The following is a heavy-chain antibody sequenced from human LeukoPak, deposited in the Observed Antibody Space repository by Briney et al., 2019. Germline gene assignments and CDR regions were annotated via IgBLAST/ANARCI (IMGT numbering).Heavy chain of an antibody. Sequence: GASVKVSCKASGYTFTSYDINWVRQATGRGLEWMGWMNPNSGNTGYAQKFQGRVTITRNTSISTAYMELSSLRSEDTAVYYCARGDLLRYFDWFDYWGQGTLVTVSS. V-gene: IGHV1-8*01. J-gene: IGHJ4*02. CDR2: MNPNSGNT. D-gene: IGHD3-9*01. CDR3: ARGDLLRYFDWFDY. CDR1: GYTFTSYD.